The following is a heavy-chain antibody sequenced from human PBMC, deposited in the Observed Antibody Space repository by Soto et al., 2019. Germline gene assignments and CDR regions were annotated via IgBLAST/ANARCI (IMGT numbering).Heavy chain of an antibody. CDR1: GFTFTSYA. Sequence: PGGSLRLSCAASGFTFTSYAMGWVRQAPGKGLEWVSVVSSGGSTYYADSVTGRFTVSRDNFKNTLSLQMNSLRAEDTAVYYCAKRRGAGGHFDYWGQGALVTVSS. V-gene: IGHV3-23*01. J-gene: IGHJ4*02. CDR2: VSSGGST. D-gene: IGHD2-15*01. CDR3: AKRRGAGGHFDY.